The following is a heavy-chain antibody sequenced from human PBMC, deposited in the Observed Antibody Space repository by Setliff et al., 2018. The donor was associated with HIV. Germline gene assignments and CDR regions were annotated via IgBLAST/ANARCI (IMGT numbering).Heavy chain of an antibody. V-gene: IGHV4-59*08. Sequence: PSETLSLTCTVSGGSISNYYWSWIRQSPEKGLEWIGYIHYSGSTNYNPSLKSRVTISLDTSKNQFSLKLSSVTAADTAVYYCARIVRWELVATSTFFYYYMDVWGKGTTVTVS. CDR2: IHYSGST. CDR3: ARIVRWELVATSTFFYYYMDV. J-gene: IGHJ6*03. CDR1: GGSISNYY. D-gene: IGHD1-26*01.